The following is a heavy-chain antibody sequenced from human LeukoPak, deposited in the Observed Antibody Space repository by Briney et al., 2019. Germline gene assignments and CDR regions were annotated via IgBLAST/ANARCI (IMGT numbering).Heavy chain of an antibody. Sequence: PGGSLRLSCAPSGFTFDNFAMTWARQAPGKGLEWVSEITGSGGSTYYADSVKGRFTISRDNSKNTLYLQMNSLRAEDTAIYYCARGLFDFDYWGQGTLVTVSS. CDR3: ARGLFDFDY. V-gene: IGHV3-23*01. J-gene: IGHJ4*02. CDR2: ITGSGGST. D-gene: IGHD3-10*01. CDR1: GFTFDNFA.